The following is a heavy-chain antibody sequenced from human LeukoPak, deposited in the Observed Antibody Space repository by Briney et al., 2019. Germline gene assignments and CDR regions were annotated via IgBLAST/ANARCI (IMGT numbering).Heavy chain of an antibody. J-gene: IGHJ6*03. CDR3: AKDGLPEDLYYYYMDV. D-gene: IGHD2-2*01. CDR1: GFTVSSNY. V-gene: IGHV3-66*01. Sequence: QPGGSLRLSCAASGFTVSSNYMSWVRQAPGKGLEWVSVIYSCGSTYYADSVKGRFTISRDNSKNTLYLQMNSLRAEDTAVYYCAKDGLPEDLYYYYMDVWGKGTTVTVSS. CDR2: IYSCGST.